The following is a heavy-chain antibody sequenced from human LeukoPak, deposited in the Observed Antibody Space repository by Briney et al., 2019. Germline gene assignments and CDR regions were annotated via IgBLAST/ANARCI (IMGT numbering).Heavy chain of an antibody. CDR1: GGSFSGYY. V-gene: IGHV4-34*01. Sequence: SETLSLTCAVYGGSFSGYYWSWIRQPPGKGLEWIGEINHSGSTNYNPSLKSRVTISVDKSKNQFSLKLNSVTAADTAVYYCAREWDVAGPDYWGQGNLVTVSS. CDR2: INHSGST. CDR3: AREWDVAGPDY. D-gene: IGHD6-19*01. J-gene: IGHJ4*02.